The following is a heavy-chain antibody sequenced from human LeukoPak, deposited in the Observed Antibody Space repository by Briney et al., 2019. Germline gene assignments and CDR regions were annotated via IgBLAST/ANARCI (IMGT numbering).Heavy chain of an antibody. J-gene: IGHJ5*02. D-gene: IGHD3-10*01. V-gene: IGHV4-34*01. CDR1: GGSFSGYY. Sequence: SETLSLTCAVYGGSFSGYYWSWIRQPPGKGLEWIGEINHSGSTNYNPSLTSRGTISVDTSQNQFSLKLSSVTAADTAVYYCARGGGYNWFDPWGQGTLVTVSS. CDR2: INHSGST. CDR3: ARGGGYNWFDP.